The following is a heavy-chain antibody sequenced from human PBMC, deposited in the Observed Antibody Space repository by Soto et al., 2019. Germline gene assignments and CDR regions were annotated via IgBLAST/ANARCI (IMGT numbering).Heavy chain of an antibody. V-gene: IGHV3-7*01. CDR3: AKIGYNEWDFDY. CDR2: INQDVSQK. J-gene: IGHJ4*02. D-gene: IGHD5-18*01. CDR1: GFTFSRYL. Sequence: PGGSLSLSCAASGFTFSRYLMAWVRQAPGKGLEWVANINQDVSQKLYVDSVRGRFTISRDNAKNSVYLQMNILRADDTAVYYCAKIGYNEWDFDYWGQGTLVTVSS.